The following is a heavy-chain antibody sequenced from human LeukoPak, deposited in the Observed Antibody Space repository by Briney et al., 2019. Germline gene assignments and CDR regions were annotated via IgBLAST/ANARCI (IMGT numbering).Heavy chain of an antibody. Sequence: SETLSLTCTVSGGPISSSSYYWGWIRQPPGKGLEWIGSIYYSGSTYYNPSLKSRVTISVDTSKNQFSLKLSSVTAADTAVYYCARHDNSGYYEFDYWGQGTLVTVSS. CDR2: IYYSGST. D-gene: IGHD3-22*01. CDR1: GGPISSSSYY. J-gene: IGHJ4*02. CDR3: ARHDNSGYYEFDY. V-gene: IGHV4-39*01.